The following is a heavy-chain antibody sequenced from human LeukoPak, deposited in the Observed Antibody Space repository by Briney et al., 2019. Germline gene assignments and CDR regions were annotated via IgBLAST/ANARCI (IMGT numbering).Heavy chain of an antibody. J-gene: IGHJ6*03. CDR2: IYYSGST. V-gene: IGHV4-31*03. Sequence: SQTLSLTCTVSGGSISSGGYYWNWIRQHPGQGLEWIGYIYYSGSTYYNPSPKSRVTISVDTSKNQFSLKLSSVTAADTAVYYCARGEVAGRAWGMDYYYMDVWGKGTTVTVSS. D-gene: IGHD6-19*01. CDR1: GGSISSGGYY. CDR3: ARGEVAGRAWGMDYYYMDV.